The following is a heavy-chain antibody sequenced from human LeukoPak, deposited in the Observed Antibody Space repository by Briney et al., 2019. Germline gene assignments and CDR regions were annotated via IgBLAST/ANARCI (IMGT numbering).Heavy chain of an antibody. CDR1: GFPFDAYA. Sequence: GGSLRLSCAASGFPFDAYAMHGVRQAPGGGLEWVSGISWNSGSIGYADSLKGRFTISRDNAKNSLYLQMNSLRAEDTALYYCAALSSFDYWGQGTLVTVSS. D-gene: IGHD2/OR15-2a*01. CDR2: ISWNSGSI. V-gene: IGHV3-9*01. CDR3: AALSSFDY. J-gene: IGHJ4*02.